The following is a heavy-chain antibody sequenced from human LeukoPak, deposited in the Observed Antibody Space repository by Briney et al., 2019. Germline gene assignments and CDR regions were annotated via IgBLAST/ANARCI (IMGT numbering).Heavy chain of an antibody. CDR1: GFTFSGSA. D-gene: IGHD5-18*01. Sequence: QAGGSLRLSCAASGFTFSGSAMHWVRQASGKGLEWVGRIRSKANSYATAYAASVKGRFTISRDDSKNTAYPQMNSLKTEDTAVYYCTRGGYSYGYAVYYYYMDVWGKGTTVTVSS. V-gene: IGHV3-73*01. CDR2: IRSKANSYAT. J-gene: IGHJ6*03. CDR3: TRGGYSYGYAVYYYYMDV.